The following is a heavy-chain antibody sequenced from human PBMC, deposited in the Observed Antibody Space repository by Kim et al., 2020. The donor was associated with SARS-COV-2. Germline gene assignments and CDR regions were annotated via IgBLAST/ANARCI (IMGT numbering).Heavy chain of an antibody. V-gene: IGHV3-21*01. CDR1: GFTFSSYS. J-gene: IGHJ4*02. D-gene: IGHD2-2*01. Sequence: GGSLRLSCAASGFTFSSYSMNWVRQAPGKGLEWVSSISSSSSYIYYADSVKGRFTISRDNAKNSLYLQMNSLRAEDTAVYYCARGWGYCSSTSCPTGYWGQGTLVTVSS. CDR2: ISSSSSYI. CDR3: ARGWGYCSSTSCPTGY.